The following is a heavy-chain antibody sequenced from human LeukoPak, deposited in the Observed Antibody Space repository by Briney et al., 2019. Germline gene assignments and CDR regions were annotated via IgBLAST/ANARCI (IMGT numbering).Heavy chain of an antibody. V-gene: IGHV3-53*01. J-gene: IGHJ6*02. CDR2: IYSGGST. Sequence: PGGSLRLSCAASGFTVSSNYMSWVRQALGKGLEWVSVIYSGGSTYYADSVKGRFTIPRDNSKNTLYLQMNSLRAEDTAVYYCARGIQVRYYYYGMDVWGQGTTVTVSS. CDR1: GFTVSSNY. CDR3: ARGIQVRYYYYGMDV. D-gene: IGHD1-1*01.